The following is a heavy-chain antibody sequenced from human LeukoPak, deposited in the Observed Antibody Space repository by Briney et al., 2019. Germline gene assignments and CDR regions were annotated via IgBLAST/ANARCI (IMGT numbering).Heavy chain of an antibody. J-gene: IGHJ4*02. Sequence: GGSLRLSCAASGFTFSSYATSWVRQAPGKGLEGVSAISGSGGSTYYADSVKGRFTISRDNSKNTLYLQMNSLRAEDTAVYYCAKERGGSSGYYLYYWGQGTLVTVSS. CDR1: GFTFSSYA. CDR3: AKERGGSSGYYLYY. V-gene: IGHV3-23*01. CDR2: ISGSGGST. D-gene: IGHD3-22*01.